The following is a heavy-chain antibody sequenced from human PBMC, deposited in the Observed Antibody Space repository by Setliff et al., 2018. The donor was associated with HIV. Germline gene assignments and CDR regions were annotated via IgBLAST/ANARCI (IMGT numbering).Heavy chain of an antibody. CDR3: VRGVPSPFYIHYCYFDV. Sequence: SETLSLTCSVNSASFSGYFWSWIRQSPGRGLEWIGELNHGGLPSYNPSLKSRVTMSLDTRKNQAFLRLTSVTGADSATYYCVRGVPSPFYIHYCYFDVWAKGTLVTVSS. CDR2: LNHGGLP. V-gene: IGHV4-34*01. CDR1: SASFSGYF. J-gene: IGHJ6*03. D-gene: IGHD3-3*01.